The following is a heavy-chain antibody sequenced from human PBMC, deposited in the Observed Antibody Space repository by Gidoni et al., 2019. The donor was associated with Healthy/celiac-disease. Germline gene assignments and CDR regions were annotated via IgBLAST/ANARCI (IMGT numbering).Heavy chain of an antibody. CDR3: ASPRREQLWSPGAYYYYGMDV. CDR2: A. J-gene: IGHJ6*02. Sequence: ANYAQKFQGRVTITADESTSTAYMELSSLRSEDTAVYYCASPRREQLWSPGAYYYYGMDVWGQGTTVTVSS. D-gene: IGHD5-18*01. V-gene: IGHV1-69*01.